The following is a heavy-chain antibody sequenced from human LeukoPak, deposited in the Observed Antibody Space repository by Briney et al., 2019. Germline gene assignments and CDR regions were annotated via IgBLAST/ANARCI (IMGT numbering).Heavy chain of an antibody. V-gene: IGHV1-18*04. J-gene: IGHJ3*02. CDR1: GYTFTSYG. CDR3: ARSGGPGSSPDDAFDI. CDR2: ISAYNGNT. D-gene: IGHD3-10*01. Sequence: ASVKVPCKASGYTFTSYGISWVRQAPGQGLEWMGWISAYNGNTNYAQKLQGRVTMTTDTSTSTAYMELRSLRSDDTAVYYCARSGGPGSSPDDAFDIWGQGTMVTVSS.